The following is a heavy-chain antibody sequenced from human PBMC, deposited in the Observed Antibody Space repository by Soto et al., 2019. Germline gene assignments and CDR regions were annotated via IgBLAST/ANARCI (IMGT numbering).Heavy chain of an antibody. CDR3: ARGGTAIDY. CDR1: GYTFTHFG. Sequence: QVQLVQSGAEVKKPGASVKVSCKASGYTFTHFGISWVRQASGQGLEWMGWLSAYNGNTNYAQQFQGRVTMPTATSTRTASMEVRSLRFDDTAVYYGARGGTAIDYWGQGTLVTVSS. J-gene: IGHJ4*02. V-gene: IGHV1-18*01. D-gene: IGHD2-21*02. CDR2: LSAYNGNT.